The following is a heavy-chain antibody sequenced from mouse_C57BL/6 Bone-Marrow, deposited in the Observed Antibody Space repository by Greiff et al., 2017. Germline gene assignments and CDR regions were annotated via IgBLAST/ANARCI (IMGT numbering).Heavy chain of an antibody. CDR1: GYTFTNYW. Sequence: QVQLQQSGAELVRPGPSVKMSCKASGYTFTNYWIGWAKQRPGHGLEWIGDIYPGGGYTNYNEKFKGKATLTADKSSSTAYMQFSSLTSEDSAIYYCARAITTCFDYWGQGTTLTVSS. CDR3: ARAITTCFDY. J-gene: IGHJ2*01. D-gene: IGHD2-4*01. CDR2: IYPGGGYT. V-gene: IGHV1-63*01.